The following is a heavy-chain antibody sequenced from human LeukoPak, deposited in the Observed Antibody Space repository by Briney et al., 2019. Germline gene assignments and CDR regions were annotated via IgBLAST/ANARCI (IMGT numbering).Heavy chain of an antibody. D-gene: IGHD3-3*01. Sequence: SETLSLTCTVSGGSISSGDYYWSWIRQPPGKGLEWIGYIYYSGSTYYNPSLKSRVTISVDASKNQFSLKLSSVTAADTAVYYCAREVQFLEWLLPDNWFDPWGQGTLVTVSS. J-gene: IGHJ5*02. CDR2: IYYSGST. CDR3: AREVQFLEWLLPDNWFDP. V-gene: IGHV4-30-4*08. CDR1: GGSISSGDYY.